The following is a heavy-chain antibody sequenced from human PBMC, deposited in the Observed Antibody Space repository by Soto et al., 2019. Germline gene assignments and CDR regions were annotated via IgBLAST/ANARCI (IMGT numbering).Heavy chain of an antibody. J-gene: IGHJ5*02. CDR3: PRGHSAGLADRAWFDP. V-gene: IGHV4-59*01. CDR1: GVSISSYY. D-gene: IGHD3-3*02. Sequence: QVQLQESGPGLVKPSETLSLPCTVSGVSISSYYWSWIRQPPGKGLEWIGYFYYGGRTNYNPSLKCRVTTSVDTSKNQFSLKLSSVTAADTAVYYGPRGHSAGLADRAWFDPWGQGTVVTVSS. CDR2: FYYGGRT.